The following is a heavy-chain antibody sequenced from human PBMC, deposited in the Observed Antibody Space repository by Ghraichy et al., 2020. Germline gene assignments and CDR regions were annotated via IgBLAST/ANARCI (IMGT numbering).Heavy chain of an antibody. J-gene: IGHJ4*02. Sequence: SETLSLTCTVSGYSIRSGYFWGWIRQPPGKGLEWIGRIYHTGNTHYNPSLKSRVTISVDTSKNQFSLRLTSVTAADTAVDYCATLAVAGPLDYWGQGPLVTVSS. D-gene: IGHD6-19*01. CDR3: ATLAVAGPLDY. V-gene: IGHV4-38-2*02. CDR1: GYSIRSGYF. CDR2: IYHTGNT.